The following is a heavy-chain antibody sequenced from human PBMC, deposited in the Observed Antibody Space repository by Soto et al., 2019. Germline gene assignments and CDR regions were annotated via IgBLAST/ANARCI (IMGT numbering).Heavy chain of an antibody. D-gene: IGHD6-13*01. V-gene: IGHV1-69*13. CDR1: GGTFSSYA. J-gene: IGHJ5*02. Sequence: ASVKVSCKASGGTFSSYAISWVRQAPGQGLEWMGGIIPIFGTANYAQKFQGRVTITADESTSTAYMELSSLRSEDTAVYYCARGARSSIAAAGTDWFDPWGQGTLVTVSS. CDR3: ARGARSSIAAAGTDWFDP. CDR2: IIPIFGTA.